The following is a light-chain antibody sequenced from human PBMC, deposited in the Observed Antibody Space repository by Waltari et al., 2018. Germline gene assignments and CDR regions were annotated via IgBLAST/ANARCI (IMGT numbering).Light chain of an antibody. CDR3: CSYADEGNRRS. V-gene: IGLV2-23*02. Sequence: QSALTQPASVSGSPGQSITVSCTDTSSDLGGYNSVSWYQQYPGKAPKLIIYDVSKRPSGVSNRFSGSKSGNTASLTISGLQAEDEADYYCCSYADEGNRRSFGGGTKLTVL. J-gene: IGLJ2*01. CDR1: SSDLGGYNS. CDR2: DVS.